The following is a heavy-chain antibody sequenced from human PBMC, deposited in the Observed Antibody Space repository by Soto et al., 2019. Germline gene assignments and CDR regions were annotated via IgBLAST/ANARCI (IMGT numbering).Heavy chain of an antibody. D-gene: IGHD1-1*01. CDR1: GFTFSSYW. Sequence: PGGSLRLSCAASGFTFSSYWMHWVRQAPGKGLVWVSRINSDGSSTSYADSVKGRFTISRDNAKNTLYLQMNSLRAEDTAVYYCARVETTRQDYYGMDVWGQGTTVTVSS. CDR2: INSDGSST. CDR3: ARVETTRQDYYGMDV. J-gene: IGHJ6*02. V-gene: IGHV3-74*01.